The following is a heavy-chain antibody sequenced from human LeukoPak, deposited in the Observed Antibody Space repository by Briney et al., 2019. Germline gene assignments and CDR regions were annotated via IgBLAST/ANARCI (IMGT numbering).Heavy chain of an antibody. CDR1: GFPFSSYG. J-gene: IGHJ4*02. CDR3: ARDLSAAFDF. D-gene: IGHD6-19*01. V-gene: IGHV3-33*01. Sequence: PGGSLRLSCAASGFPFSSYGMHWVRQAPGKGLEWVARLVYDARSDYANSVKGRFSISGDDSKSTLFLDMSNLRVEDTALYYCARDLSAAFDFWGQGVLVTVSS. CDR2: LVYDARS.